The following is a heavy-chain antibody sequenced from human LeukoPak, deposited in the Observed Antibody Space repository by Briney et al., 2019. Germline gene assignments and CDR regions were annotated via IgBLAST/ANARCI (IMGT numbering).Heavy chain of an antibody. D-gene: IGHD2-15*01. J-gene: IGHJ6*03. CDR1: GGSFSDYY. V-gene: IGHV4-34*01. CDR2: INHTGST. Sequence: SETLSLTCAVYGGSFSDYYWSWIRQSPGKGLEWIGEINHTGSTKYNPSLKSRVTISVDTSKNQFSLKLSSVTAADTAVYYCARGGYFSGARCYYPYYYYYMDVWGKGTTVTISS. CDR3: ARGGYFSGARCYYPYYYYYMDV.